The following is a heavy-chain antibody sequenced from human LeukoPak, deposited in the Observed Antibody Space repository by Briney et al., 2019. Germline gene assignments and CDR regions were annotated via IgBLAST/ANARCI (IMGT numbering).Heavy chain of an antibody. CDR3: AKCPGSANCYTGFDY. CDR2: ISNSGDTT. Sequence: GGSLRLSCAASGFTFSSYAMSWVRQAPGKGLEWISGISNSGDTTYDADSVKGRFTISRDNSKNTLYLQMNSLRAEDTAVYYCAKCPGSANCYTGFDYWGQGALVTVSS. CDR1: GFTFSSYA. D-gene: IGHD2-2*02. J-gene: IGHJ4*02. V-gene: IGHV3-23*01.